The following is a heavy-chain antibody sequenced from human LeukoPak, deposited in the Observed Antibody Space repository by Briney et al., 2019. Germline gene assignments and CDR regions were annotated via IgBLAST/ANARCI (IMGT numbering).Heavy chain of an antibody. Sequence: GRSLSLSCAASGFTFSSYGMHWVRQAPGKGLEWVAVILYDGSNKYYADSVKGRFTISRDNSKNTLYLQMNSLRAEDTAVYYCASNYYDSSGYYSLFDYWGQGTLVTVSS. D-gene: IGHD3-22*01. CDR1: GFTFSSYG. CDR2: ILYDGSNK. J-gene: IGHJ4*02. CDR3: ASNYYDSSGYYSLFDY. V-gene: IGHV3-33*01.